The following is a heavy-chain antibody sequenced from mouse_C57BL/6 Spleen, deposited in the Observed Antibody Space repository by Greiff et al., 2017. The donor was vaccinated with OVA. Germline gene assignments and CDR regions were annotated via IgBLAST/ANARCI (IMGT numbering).Heavy chain of an antibody. CDR3: AYQTGKAMDY. Sequence: VQLQEPGAELVKPGASVKLSCKASGYTFTSYWMQWVKQRPGQGLEWIGELAPSDSYTNYNQKFKGKATLTVDTSSSTAYMQLSSLTSEDSAVYYCAYQTGKAMDYWGQGTSVTVSS. CDR2: LAPSDSYT. V-gene: IGHV1-50*01. D-gene: IGHD4-1*01. CDR1: GYTFTSYW. J-gene: IGHJ4*01.